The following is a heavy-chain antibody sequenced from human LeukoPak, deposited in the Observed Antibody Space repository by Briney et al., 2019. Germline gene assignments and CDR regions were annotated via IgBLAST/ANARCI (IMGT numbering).Heavy chain of an antibody. V-gene: IGHV4-39*07. CDR2: IYYSGST. CDR1: GGSISSSSYY. CDR3: ARVVEGYYDSSGYYRVPYYYFDY. D-gene: IGHD3-22*01. J-gene: IGHJ4*02. Sequence: ETLSLTCTVSGGSISSSSYYWGWIRQPPGKGLEWIGSIYYSGSTNYNPSLKSRVTISVDTSKNQFSLKLSSVTAADTAVYYCARVVEGYYDSSGYYRVPYYYFDYWGQGTLVTVSS.